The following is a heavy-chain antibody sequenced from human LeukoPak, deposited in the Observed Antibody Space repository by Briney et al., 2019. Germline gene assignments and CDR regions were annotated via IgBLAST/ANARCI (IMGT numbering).Heavy chain of an antibody. CDR3: ARDQGGRSGSYFDY. CDR1: GGSISSGGYY. J-gene: IGHJ4*02. D-gene: IGHD1-26*01. CDR2: IYHSGST. Sequence: SETLSLTCTVSGGSISSGGYYWSWIRQPPGKGLEWIGYIYHSGSTYYDPSLKSRVTISVDRSKNQFSLKLSSVTAADTAVYYCARDQGGRSGSYFDYWGQGTLVTVSS. V-gene: IGHV4-30-2*01.